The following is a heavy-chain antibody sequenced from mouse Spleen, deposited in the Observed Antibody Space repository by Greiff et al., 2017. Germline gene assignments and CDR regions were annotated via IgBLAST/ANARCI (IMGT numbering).Heavy chain of an antibody. CDR2: IYPRSGNT. D-gene: IGHD2-12*01. Sequence: VQLQQSGAELARPGASVKLSCKASGYTFTSYGISWVKQRTGQGLEWIGEIYPRSGNTYYNEKFKGKATLTADKSSSTAYMELRSLTSEDSAVYFCAREGVFTTRFAYWGQGTLVTVSA. V-gene: IGHV1-81*01. CDR1: GYTFTSYG. J-gene: IGHJ3*01. CDR3: AREGVFTTRFAY.